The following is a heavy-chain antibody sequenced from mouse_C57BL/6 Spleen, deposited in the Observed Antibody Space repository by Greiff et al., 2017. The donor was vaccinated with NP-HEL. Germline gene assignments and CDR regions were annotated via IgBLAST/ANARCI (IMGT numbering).Heavy chain of an antibody. J-gene: IGHJ4*01. Sequence: QVQLQQPGAELVKPGASVKLSCKASGYTFTSYWMHWVKQRPGQGLEWIGMIHPNSGSTNYNEKFKSKATLTVDKSSSTAYMQLRSLTSEDSAVYYCARRGYYDYDDYAMDYWGQGTSVTVSS. CDR1: GYTFTSYW. CDR2: IHPNSGST. CDR3: ARRGYYDYDDYAMDY. D-gene: IGHD2-4*01. V-gene: IGHV1-64*01.